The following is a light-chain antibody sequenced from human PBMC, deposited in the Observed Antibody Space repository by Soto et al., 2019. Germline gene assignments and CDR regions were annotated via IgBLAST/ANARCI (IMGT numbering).Light chain of an antibody. V-gene: IGKV3-15*01. CDR3: QQYNSWPPIT. CDR1: ESVSSN. CDR2: GAS. Sequence: EVVMTRSPATLSVSPVERSTLSCRASESVSSNLAWYQQRPGQAPRLVIYGASTRATGIPARFSGGGSGTEFTLTISSLQSEDFAVYYCQQYNSWPPITFGQGTRLEIK. J-gene: IGKJ5*01.